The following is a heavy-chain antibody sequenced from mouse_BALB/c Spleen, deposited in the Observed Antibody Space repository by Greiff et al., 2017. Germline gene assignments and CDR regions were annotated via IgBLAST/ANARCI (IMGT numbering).Heavy chain of an antibody. Sequence: QVQLQQSGAELMKPGASVKISCKATGYTFSSYWIEWVKQRPGHGLEWIGEILPGSGSTNYNEKFKGKATFTADTSSNTAYMQLSSLTSEDSAVYYCALKEVVGAMDYWGQGTSVTVSS. CDR1: GYTFSSYW. V-gene: IGHV1-9*01. J-gene: IGHJ4*01. D-gene: IGHD1-1*01. CDR3: ALKEVVGAMDY. CDR2: ILPGSGST.